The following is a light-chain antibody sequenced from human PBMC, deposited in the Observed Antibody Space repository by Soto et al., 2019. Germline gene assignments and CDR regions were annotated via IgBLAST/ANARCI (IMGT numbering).Light chain of an antibody. Sequence: EIVLTQSPGTLSLSPGERATPSCRASQSVSSYFAWYQQKPGQAPRLLIYGASNRATGIPARFSGSGSGTDFTLTISSLEAEDFAVYYCQQRSIWPLTFGQGTRLEI. J-gene: IGKJ5*01. CDR2: GAS. CDR3: QQRSIWPLT. V-gene: IGKV3-11*01. CDR1: QSVSSY.